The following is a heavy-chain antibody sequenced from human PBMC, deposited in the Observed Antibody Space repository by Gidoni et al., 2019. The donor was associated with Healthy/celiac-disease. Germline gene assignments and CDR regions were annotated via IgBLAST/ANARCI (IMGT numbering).Heavy chain of an antibody. CDR1: GGTFSSYA. CDR2: IIPILGIA. CDR3: AGYDSSGYYYNY. V-gene: IGHV1-69*09. D-gene: IGHD3-22*01. Sequence: QVQLVQSGAEVKKPGSSVKVSCKASGGTFSSYAISCVRQAPGQGLEWMGRIIPILGIANYAQKFQGIVTITADKSTSTAYMELSSLRSEDTAVYYCAGYDSSGYYYNYWGQGTLVTVSS. J-gene: IGHJ4*02.